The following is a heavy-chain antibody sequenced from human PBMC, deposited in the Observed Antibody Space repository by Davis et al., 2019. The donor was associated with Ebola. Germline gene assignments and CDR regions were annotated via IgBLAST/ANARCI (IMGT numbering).Heavy chain of an antibody. D-gene: IGHD6-13*01. V-gene: IGHV4-31*03. CDR3: ARRLYSSSWYSYYGMDV. Sequence: SETLSLTCTVSGGSISSGGYYWSWIRQHPGKGLEWIGYIYYSGSTYYNPSLKSRVTISVDTSKNQFSLKLSSVTAADTAVYYCARRLYSSSWYSYYGMDVWGKGTTVIVSS. J-gene: IGHJ6*04. CDR2: IYYSGST. CDR1: GGSISSGGYY.